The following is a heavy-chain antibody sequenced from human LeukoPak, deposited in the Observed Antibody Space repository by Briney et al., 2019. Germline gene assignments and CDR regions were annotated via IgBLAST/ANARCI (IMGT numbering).Heavy chain of an antibody. V-gene: IGHV3-30*03. D-gene: IGHD4-11*01. Sequence: GGSLRLPCVVSGFTFSDHGMHWVRQAPGKGLEWVAVVSYDGSTEDYIDSVKGRFTISRDNSKNTLYLQMNSLRAEDTAVYYCARDRFRSLNSKLDYWGQGTLVTVSS. CDR1: GFTFSDHG. CDR2: VSYDGSTE. J-gene: IGHJ4*02. CDR3: ARDRFRSLNSKLDY.